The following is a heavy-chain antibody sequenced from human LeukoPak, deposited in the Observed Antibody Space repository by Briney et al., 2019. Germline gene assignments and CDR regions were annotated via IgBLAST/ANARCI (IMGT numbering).Heavy chain of an antibody. CDR2: ISSSSNTK. CDR3: AKDSYQGDWGLDAFDV. CDR1: GFTFSSYS. V-gene: IGHV3-48*01. J-gene: IGHJ3*01. D-gene: IGHD2-21*02. Sequence: GGSLRLSCAASGFTFSSYSMSWVRQAPGKGLEWVSFISSSSNTKYDADSVKGRFTVSRDNAKNSLNLQMNSLRAEDTAVYYCAKDSYQGDWGLDAFDVWGQGTMVTVSS.